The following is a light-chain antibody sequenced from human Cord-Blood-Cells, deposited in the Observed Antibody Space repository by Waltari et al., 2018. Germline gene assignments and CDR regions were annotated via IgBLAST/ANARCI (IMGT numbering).Light chain of an antibody. V-gene: IGKV1-39*01. J-gene: IGKJ4*01. CDR3: QQSYSTPLT. Sequence: IQMTHSPPSLSASVGDRLTTTSRASQSISSYLNWYQQKPGKAPKLLIYAASSLQSGVPSRFSGSGSGTDFTLTISSLQPEDFATYYCQQSYSTPLTFGGGTKVEIK. CDR1: QSISSY. CDR2: AAS.